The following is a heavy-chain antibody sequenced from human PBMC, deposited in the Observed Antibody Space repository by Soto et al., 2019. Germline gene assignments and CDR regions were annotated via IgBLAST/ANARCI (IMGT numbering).Heavy chain of an antibody. Sequence: HPGGSLRLSCAASGFTFSTYAMNWVRQAPGKGLEWVSTISVSGDYTYYADSVKGRFTISRDNSKNTQYLQMNSLRADDTAMYYCATRHLSFCSGGTCNPFDFWGQGALVTVSS. CDR3: ATRHLSFCSGGTCNPFDF. CDR2: ISVSGDYT. V-gene: IGHV3-23*01. CDR1: GFTFSTYA. D-gene: IGHD2-15*01. J-gene: IGHJ4*02.